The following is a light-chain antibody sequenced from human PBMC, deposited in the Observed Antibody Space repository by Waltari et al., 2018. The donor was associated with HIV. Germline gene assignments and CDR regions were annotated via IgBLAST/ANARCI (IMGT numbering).Light chain of an antibody. CDR1: VLAKKY. Sequence: SCELTQPSSVSVSQGQTARRTCPGDVLAKKYARWFQQKPGQATVLVIYKDSERPSGIPDRFSGSSSGTTVTLTISGAQVEDEAHYYCYSAADNDLRVFGGGTKLTFL. CDR2: KDS. J-gene: IGLJ3*02. CDR3: YSAADNDLRV. V-gene: IGLV3-27*01.